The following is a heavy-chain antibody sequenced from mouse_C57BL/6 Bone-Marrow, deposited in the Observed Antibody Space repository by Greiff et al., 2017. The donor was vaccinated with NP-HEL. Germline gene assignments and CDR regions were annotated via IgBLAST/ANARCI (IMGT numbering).Heavy chain of an antibody. CDR1: GFTFSSYA. Sequence: EVQLVESGEGLVKPGGSLKLSCAASGFTFSSYAMSWVRQTPVKRLEWVAYISSGGDYIYYADTVKGRFTISRDNARNTLYLQMSSLKSEDTAMYYCTRASSGPWFAYWGQGTLVTVSA. CDR3: TRASSGPWFAY. CDR2: ISSGGDYI. V-gene: IGHV5-9-1*02. D-gene: IGHD3-2*02. J-gene: IGHJ3*01.